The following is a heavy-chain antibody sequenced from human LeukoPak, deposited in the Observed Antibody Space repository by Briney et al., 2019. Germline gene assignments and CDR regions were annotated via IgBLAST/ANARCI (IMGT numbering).Heavy chain of an antibody. J-gene: IGHJ5*02. CDR1: GFTFSSYA. CDR2: ISYDGSNK. V-gene: IGHV3-30*04. D-gene: IGHD2-15*01. Sequence: PGRSLRLSCAASGFTFSSYAMHWVRQAPGKGLEWVAVISYDGSNKYYADSVKGRFTISRDNSKNTLYLQMNSLRAEDTAVFYCARGPYCSGGTCYSLGEFDPWGQGTLVTVSS. CDR3: ARGPYCSGGTCYSLGEFDP.